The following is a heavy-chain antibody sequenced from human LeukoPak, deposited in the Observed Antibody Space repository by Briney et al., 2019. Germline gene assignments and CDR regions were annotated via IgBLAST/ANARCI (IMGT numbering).Heavy chain of an antibody. CDR3: AREYSSSWYIWFDP. V-gene: IGHV4-59*12. J-gene: IGHJ5*02. Sequence: PSETLSLTCTVSGGSFSTSYWSWIRQFPGKGLEWIGYIYYSGSTNYNPSLQSRVTISVDTSKNQFSLKLSSVTAADTAVYYCAREYSSSWYIWFDPWGQGTLVTVSS. CDR2: IYYSGST. D-gene: IGHD6-13*01. CDR1: GGSFSTSY.